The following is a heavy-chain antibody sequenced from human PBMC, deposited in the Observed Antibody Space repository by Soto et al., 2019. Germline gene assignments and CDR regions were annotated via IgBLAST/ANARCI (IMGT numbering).Heavy chain of an antibody. CDR2: IIPIFGTA. CDR3: ARDVEDTYVKWLDS. CDR1: LGTISSYA. Sequence: SSVKLSSKASLGTISSYAISWGRQAPGRGLEWMGGIIPIFGTANYAQKFQGRVTITADESTSTAYMELSSLRSEDTAVYYCARDVEDTYVKWLDSWG. D-gene: IGHD2-15*01. V-gene: IGHV1-69*13. J-gene: IGHJ5*01.